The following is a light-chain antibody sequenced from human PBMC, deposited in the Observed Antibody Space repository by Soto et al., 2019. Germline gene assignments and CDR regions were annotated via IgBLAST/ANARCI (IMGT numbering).Light chain of an antibody. CDR3: HQRQSWPRT. CDR1: QAVNTR. Sequence: EIVLTHSPATLSSCPGDRVTLSCRASQAVNTRLAWYQHKPGQAPRLLIYLASNRAAGVPARFSGSGSGTDFTLTISDVEPEDFAVYYCHQRQSWPRTFGQGTKVDIK. CDR2: LAS. J-gene: IGKJ1*01. V-gene: IGKV3-11*01.